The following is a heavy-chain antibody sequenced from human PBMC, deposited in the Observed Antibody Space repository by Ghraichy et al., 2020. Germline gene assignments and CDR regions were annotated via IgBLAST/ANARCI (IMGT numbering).Heavy chain of an antibody. D-gene: IGHD3-10*01. J-gene: IGHJ6*03. CDR2: IYYSGST. V-gene: IGHV4-59*08. Sequence: SETLSLTCTVSGGSISSYYWSWIRQPPGKGLEWIGYIYYSGSTNYNPSLKSRVTISVDTSKNQFSLKLSSVTAADTAVYYCARATYYYGSGSYPIYYYYYMDVWGKGTTVTVSS. CDR1: GGSISSYY. CDR3: ARATYYYGSGSYPIYYYYYMDV.